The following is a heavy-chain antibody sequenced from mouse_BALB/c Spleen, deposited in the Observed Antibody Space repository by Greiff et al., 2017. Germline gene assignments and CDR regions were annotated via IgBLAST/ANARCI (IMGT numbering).Heavy chain of an antibody. CDR1: GYSITSDYA. CDR2: ISYSGST. J-gene: IGHJ1*01. V-gene: IGHV3-2*02. CDR3: ANLNLEVRRDWYFDV. D-gene: IGHD2-14*01. Sequence: EVKLVESGPGLVKPSQSLSLTCTVTGYSITSDYAWNWIRQFPGNKLEWMGYISYSGSTSYNPSLKSRISITRDTSKNQFFLQLNSVTTEDTATYYCANLNLEVRRDWYFDVWGAGTTVTVSS.